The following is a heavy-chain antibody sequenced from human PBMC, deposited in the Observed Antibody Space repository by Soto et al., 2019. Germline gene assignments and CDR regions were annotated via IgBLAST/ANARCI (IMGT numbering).Heavy chain of an antibody. D-gene: IGHD2-21*01. CDR3: AKAVVVVMSPFDS. Sequence: GGSLRLSCAASGFSFSKYDMGWVRQAPGKGLEWVSSISNSGSTTYYAESVRGRFAISRDNSQKTLYLQMTSLRAEDTALYFCAKAVVVVMSPFDSWGQGTLVTVSS. J-gene: IGHJ4*02. CDR1: GFSFSKYD. CDR2: ISNSGSTT. V-gene: IGHV3-23*01.